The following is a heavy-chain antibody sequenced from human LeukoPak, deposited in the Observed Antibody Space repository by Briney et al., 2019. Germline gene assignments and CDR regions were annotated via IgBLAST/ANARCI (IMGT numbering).Heavy chain of an antibody. D-gene: IGHD4-17*01. CDR1: GYTFTGYY. CDR2: INPNSGNT. CDR3: ARETYGDYVK. J-gene: IGHJ4*02. V-gene: IGHV1-18*04. Sequence: GASVKVPCKASGYTFTGYYMHWVRQAPGQGLEWMGWINPNSGNTNYAQNLQGRVTMTTDTSTSTAYMELRSLRSDDTAVYYCARETYGDYVKWGQGTLVTVSS.